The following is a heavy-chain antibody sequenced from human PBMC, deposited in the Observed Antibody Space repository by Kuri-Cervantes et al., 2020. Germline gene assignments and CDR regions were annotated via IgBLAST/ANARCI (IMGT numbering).Heavy chain of an antibody. V-gene: IGHV3-30*03. CDR2: ISYDGSNK. CDR3: ARGFDY. Sequence: GGSLRLSCAASGFTFSSYGMHWVRQAPGKGLEWVAVISYDGSNKYYADSVKGRFTISRDNAKNSLYLQMNSLRAEDTAVYYCARGFDYWGQGTLVTVSS. J-gene: IGHJ4*02. CDR1: GFTFSSYG.